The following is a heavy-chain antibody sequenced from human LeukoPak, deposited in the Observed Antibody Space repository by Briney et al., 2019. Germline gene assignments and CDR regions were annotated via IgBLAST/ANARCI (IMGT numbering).Heavy chain of an antibody. CDR1: GFTFSSYA. V-gene: IGHV3-30-3*01. D-gene: IGHD3-22*01. J-gene: IGHJ3*02. CDR2: ISYDGSNK. Sequence: PGGSLRLSCAASGFTFSSYAMHWVRQAPGKGLEWVAVISYDGSNKYYADSVKGRFTISRDNSKNTLYLQMNSLRAEDTAVYYCAKEMRHYYDSSGYYGAFDIWGQGTMVTVSS. CDR3: AKEMRHYYDSSGYYGAFDI.